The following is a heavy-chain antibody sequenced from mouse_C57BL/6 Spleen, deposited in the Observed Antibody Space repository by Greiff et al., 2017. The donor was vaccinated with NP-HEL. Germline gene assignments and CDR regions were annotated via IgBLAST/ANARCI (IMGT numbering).Heavy chain of an antibody. CDR1: GYTFTSYW. CDR2: IDPSDGYT. D-gene: IGHD2-4*01. Sequence: VQLQQPGAELVMPGASVKLSCKASGYTFTSYWMHWVKQRPGQGLEWIGVIDPSDGYTSYNQKFKGKSTLPVDKSSSTAYMQLSSLTSEDSAVYYCARYDYVPFAYWGQGTLVTVSA. CDR3: ARYDYVPFAY. J-gene: IGHJ3*01. V-gene: IGHV1-69*01.